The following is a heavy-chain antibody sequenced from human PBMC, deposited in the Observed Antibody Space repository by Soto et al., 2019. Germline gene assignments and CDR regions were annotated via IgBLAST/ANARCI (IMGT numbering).Heavy chain of an antibody. D-gene: IGHD1-7*01. CDR1: GFTFSNYA. V-gene: IGHV3-23*01. CDR3: AKAGGTPTTDFDY. CDR2: VNGSGTDS. J-gene: IGHJ4*02. Sequence: GGSLRLSCAASGFTFSNYAMSWVRQAPGKGLEWVSAVNGSGTDSFYADSVKGRFTISRDNSRNTLYLQMGSLRAEDTAIFYCAKAGGTPTTDFDYWGQGTLVTVSS.